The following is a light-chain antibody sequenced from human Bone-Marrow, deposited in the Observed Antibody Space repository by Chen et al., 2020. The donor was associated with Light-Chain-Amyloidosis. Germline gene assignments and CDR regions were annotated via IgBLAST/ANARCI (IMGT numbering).Light chain of an antibody. CDR2: EDD. CDR1: SGSIATNY. Sequence: NFMLTQPHSVSESPGKTVNISCTRSSGSIATNYVQWYQQRPGSSPTTVIYEDDQRPSGVPDRCSGSIVRSSDSASLTISGLKTEYEADDCCQSYQGSSQGVFGGGTKLTVL. V-gene: IGLV6-57*01. CDR3: QSYQGSSQGV. J-gene: IGLJ3*02.